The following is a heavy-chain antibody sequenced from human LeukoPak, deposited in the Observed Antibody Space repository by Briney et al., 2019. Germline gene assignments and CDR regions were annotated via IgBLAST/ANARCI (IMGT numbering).Heavy chain of an antibody. V-gene: IGHV3-30-3*01. CDR1: GFTFSSYA. D-gene: IGHD3-10*01. Sequence: GRSLRLSCAASGFTFSSYAMHWVRQAPGKGLEWVAVISYDGSNKYYADSVKGRFTISRDNSKNTLYLQMNSLRAEDTAVYYRARDLGDPLWFGSNWFDPWGQGTLVTVSS. CDR3: ARDLGDPLWFGSNWFDP. J-gene: IGHJ5*02. CDR2: ISYDGSNK.